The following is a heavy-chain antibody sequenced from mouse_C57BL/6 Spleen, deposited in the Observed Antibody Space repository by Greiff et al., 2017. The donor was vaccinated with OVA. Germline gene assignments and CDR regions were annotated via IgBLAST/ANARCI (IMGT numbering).Heavy chain of an antibody. CDR2: IYPGSGST. D-gene: IGHD1-1*01. CDR3: ARRHYGSSYHAMDY. CDR1: GYTFTSYW. J-gene: IGHJ4*01. V-gene: IGHV1-55*01. Sequence: QVQLQQSGAELVKPGASVKMSCKASGYTFTSYWITWVKQRPGQGLEWIGDIYPGSGSTNYNEKFKSKATLTVDTSSSTAYMQLSSLTSEDSAVYYCARRHYGSSYHAMDYWGQGTSVTVSS.